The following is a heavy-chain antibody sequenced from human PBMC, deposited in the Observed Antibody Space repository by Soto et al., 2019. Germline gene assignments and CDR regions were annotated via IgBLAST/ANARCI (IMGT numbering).Heavy chain of an antibody. Sequence: SETLSLTCAVSGGSISSGGYSWSWIRQPPGKGLEWIGYIYHSGSTYYNPSLKSRVTISVDRSKNQFSLKLSSVTAADTAVYYCARSYGGYPYYFDYWGQGTPVTVSS. J-gene: IGHJ4*02. CDR3: ARSYGGYPYYFDY. V-gene: IGHV4-30-2*01. CDR2: IYHSGST. D-gene: IGHD4-17*01. CDR1: GGSISSGGYS.